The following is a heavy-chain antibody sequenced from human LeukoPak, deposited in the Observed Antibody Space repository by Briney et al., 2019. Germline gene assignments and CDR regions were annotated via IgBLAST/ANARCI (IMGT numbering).Heavy chain of an antibody. CDR2: IIPIFGTA. V-gene: IGHV1-69*05. CDR1: GGTFSSYA. D-gene: IGHD3-9*01. J-gene: IGHJ4*02. Sequence: GASVKVSCKASGGTFSSYAISWVRQAPGQGLEWMGGIIPIFGTANYAQKFQGRVTITTDESTSTAYMELSSLRSEDTAVYYCASAPERYDILTGYYSDWGQGTPVTVSS. CDR3: ASAPERYDILTGYYSD.